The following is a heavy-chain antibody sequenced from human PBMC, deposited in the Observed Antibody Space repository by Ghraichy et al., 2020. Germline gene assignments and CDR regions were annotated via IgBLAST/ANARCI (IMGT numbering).Heavy chain of an antibody. CDR1: GFTFSSYA. CDR2: ISGSGGST. Sequence: GGSLRLSCAASGFTFSSYAMSWVRQAPGKGLEWVSAISGSGGSTYYADSVKGRFTISRDNSKNTLYLQMNSLRAEDTAVYYCAKDVKWGSGYGYFDYWGQGTLVTVSS. CDR3: AKDVKWGSGYGYFDY. D-gene: IGHD3-3*01. V-gene: IGHV3-23*01. J-gene: IGHJ4*02.